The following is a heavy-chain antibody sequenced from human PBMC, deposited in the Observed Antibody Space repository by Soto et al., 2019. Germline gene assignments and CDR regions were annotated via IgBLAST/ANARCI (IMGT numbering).Heavy chain of an antibody. V-gene: IGHV3-66*01. Sequence: GGSLRLSCAASGFTVSSNYMSWVRQAPGKGLEWVSVIYSGGSTYYADSVKGRFTISRDNSKNTLYLQMNSLRAEDTAVYYCARDRGGSGSWLFDYYYYYMDVWGKGTTVTVSS. CDR1: GFTVSSNY. J-gene: IGHJ6*03. CDR3: ARDRGGSGSWLFDYYYYYMDV. CDR2: IYSGGST. D-gene: IGHD3-10*01.